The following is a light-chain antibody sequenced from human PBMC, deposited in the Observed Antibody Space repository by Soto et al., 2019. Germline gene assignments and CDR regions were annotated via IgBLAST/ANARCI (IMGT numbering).Light chain of an antibody. V-gene: IGKV3D-15*01. CDR1: QSAGNF. CDR2: YIS. CDR3: QQHNQWPIT. J-gene: IGKJ5*01. Sequence: TQSPGVLSVSPGGACSRSVVASQSAGNFLAWYQQKPGQAPRLLIYYISTRATGIPARFSGSGSGTEFTLTINSLQSEDSAVYYCQQHNQWPITFGQGTRLEIK.